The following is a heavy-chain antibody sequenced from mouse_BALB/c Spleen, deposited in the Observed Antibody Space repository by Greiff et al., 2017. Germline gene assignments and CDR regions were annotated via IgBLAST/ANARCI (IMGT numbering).Heavy chain of an antibody. J-gene: IGHJ2*01. Sequence: VQLQQSGAELVRPGTSVKVSCKASGYAFTNYLIEWVKQRPGQGLEWIGVINPGSGGTNYNEKFKGKATLTADKSSSTAYMQLSSLTSDYSAVYFCARDDYDGDYWGQGTTLTVSS. D-gene: IGHD2-4*01. V-gene: IGHV1-54*01. CDR2: INPGSGGT. CDR3: ARDDYDGDY. CDR1: GYAFTNYL.